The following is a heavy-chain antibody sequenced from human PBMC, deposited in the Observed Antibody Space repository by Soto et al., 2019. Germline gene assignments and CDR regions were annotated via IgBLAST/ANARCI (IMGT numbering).Heavy chain of an antibody. V-gene: IGHV1-69*13. J-gene: IGHJ6*02. CDR2: IIPIFGTA. CDR3: ARGPPMVRGVIPYYYGMDV. Sequence: SVKVSCKASGGTFSSYAISWVRQAPGRGLEWMGGIIPIFGTANYAQKFQGRVTITADESTSTAYMELSSLRSEDTAVYYCARGPPMVRGVIPYYYGMDVWGQGTTVTVS. D-gene: IGHD3-10*01. CDR1: GGTFSSYA.